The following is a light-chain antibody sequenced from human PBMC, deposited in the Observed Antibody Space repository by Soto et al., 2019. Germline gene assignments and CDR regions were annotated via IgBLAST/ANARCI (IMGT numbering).Light chain of an antibody. CDR1: NIGSKV. J-gene: IGLJ2*01. Sequence: SYELTQPPSVSVAPGQTARISCGGDNIGSKVVHWFQQKPGQDPLLFVYDDRARPSGIPERGSGSNPGNTATLTSSGAEAGGEADYYCQVWDSSRNRVFGGGTKLTVL. CDR2: DDR. CDR3: QVWDSSRNRV. V-gene: IGLV3-21*02.